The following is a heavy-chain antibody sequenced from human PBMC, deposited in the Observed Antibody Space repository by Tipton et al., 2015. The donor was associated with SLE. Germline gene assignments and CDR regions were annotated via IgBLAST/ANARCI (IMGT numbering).Heavy chain of an antibody. Sequence: LRLSCTVSGGSISSYYWSWIRQPPGKGLEWIGYIYYSGSTNYNPSLKSRVTISVVTSKNQFSLKLSSVTAADTAVYYCARGRGGLLLWSLDAFDIWGQGTMVTVSS. CDR2: IYYSGST. CDR1: GGSISSYY. V-gene: IGHV4-59*01. CDR3: ARGRGGLLLWSLDAFDI. J-gene: IGHJ3*02. D-gene: IGHD3-10*01.